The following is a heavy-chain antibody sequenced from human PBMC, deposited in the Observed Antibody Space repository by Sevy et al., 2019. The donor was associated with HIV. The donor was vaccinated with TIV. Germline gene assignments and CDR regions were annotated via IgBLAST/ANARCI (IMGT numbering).Heavy chain of an antibody. D-gene: IGHD2-21*02. V-gene: IGHV1-2*02. CDR2: INPNTSDT. CDR1: GYSFTGYY. J-gene: IGHJ3*02. CDR3: ARDFLAVTSIPSDAFDI. Sequence: ASVKVSCKASGYSFTGYYMNWVRQAPGQGLEWMGWINPNTSDTTYSEKFEGRVTMTRDSSLSTAYLELRGLRSDDTAVYYCARDFLAVTSIPSDAFDIWGQGTLVIVSS.